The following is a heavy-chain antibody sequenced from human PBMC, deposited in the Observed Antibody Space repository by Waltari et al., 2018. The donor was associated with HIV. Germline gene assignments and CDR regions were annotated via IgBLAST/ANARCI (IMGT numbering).Heavy chain of an antibody. CDR1: GFTVSSNY. J-gene: IGHJ6*02. Sequence: EVQLVESGGGLVQPGGSLRLSCAASGFTVSSNYMSWVRQAPGKGLEWFSVIYAGVITYSADSWKGRFTISRDNSKNTLYLQMNSLRAEDTAVYYCASLDVWGQGTTVTVSS. CDR3: ASLDV. V-gene: IGHV3-66*02. CDR2: IYAGVIT.